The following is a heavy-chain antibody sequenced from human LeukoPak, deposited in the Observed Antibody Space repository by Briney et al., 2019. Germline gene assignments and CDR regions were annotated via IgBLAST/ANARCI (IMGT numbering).Heavy chain of an antibody. Sequence: SQTLSLTCAISGDSVSSNSAPWNWIRQSPSRGLEWLGRTYYKSKWYNDYAVSVKSRITINSDTSKNQFSLKLSSVTAADTAVYYCARESAAGPPNYFDYWGQGTLVTVSS. CDR2: TYYKSKWYN. CDR1: GDSVSSNSAP. J-gene: IGHJ4*02. V-gene: IGHV6-1*01. D-gene: IGHD6-13*01. CDR3: ARESAAGPPNYFDY.